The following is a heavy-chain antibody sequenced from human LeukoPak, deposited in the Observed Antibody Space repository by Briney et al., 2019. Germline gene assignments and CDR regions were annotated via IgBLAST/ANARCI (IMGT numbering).Heavy chain of an antibody. CDR3: ALWFGDSSGFDP. CDR1: GYTFTSYD. V-gene: IGHV1-8*01. CDR2: MNPNSGNT. Sequence: GASVKVSCKASGYTFTSYDINWVRQATGQGLEWMGWMNPNSGNTGYAQKFQGRVTMTRNTSISTAYMGLSSLRSEDTAVYYCALWFGDSSGFDPWGQGTLVTVSS. J-gene: IGHJ5*02. D-gene: IGHD3-10*01.